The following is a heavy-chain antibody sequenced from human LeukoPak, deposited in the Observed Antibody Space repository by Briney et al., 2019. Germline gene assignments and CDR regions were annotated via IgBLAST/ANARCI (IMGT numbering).Heavy chain of an antibody. V-gene: IGHV4-59*08. J-gene: IGHJ4*02. CDR1: GGFISSYY. CDR2: ISDIGSI. D-gene: IGHD2/OR15-2a*01. CDR3: AGHHPRNTVDF. Sequence: RASETLSLTCTVSGGFISSYYWSWIRQPPGKGLEWIAYISDIGSINYNPSLKSRVTISLDTSKNQFSLKLSSVTAADTAVYYCAGHHPRNTVDFWGQGTLVTVSS.